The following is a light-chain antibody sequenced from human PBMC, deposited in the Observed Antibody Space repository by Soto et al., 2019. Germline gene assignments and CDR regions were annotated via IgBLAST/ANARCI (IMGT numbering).Light chain of an antibody. CDR1: SSNIGGNS. V-gene: IGLV1-44*01. CDR3: ASWDDSLSGFVV. CDR2: NND. J-gene: IGLJ2*01. Sequence: QPVLTQAPSASGTPGQRVTISCSGSSSNIGGNSVNWYQLLPGTAPKLLIYNNDQRPSGVPSRFSGSKSGTSASLAISGLQSDDEADYYCASWDDSLSGFVVFGGGTKLTVL.